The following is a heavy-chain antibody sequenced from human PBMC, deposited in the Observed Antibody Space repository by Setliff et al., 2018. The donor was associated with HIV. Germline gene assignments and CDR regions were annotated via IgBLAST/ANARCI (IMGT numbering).Heavy chain of an antibody. V-gene: IGHV1-58*01. J-gene: IGHJ6*02. CDR2: IVVGSGNT. CDR3: AAAGVSGSGSLPHYYYYYGMDV. Sequence: SVKVSCKASGFTFTSSAVQWVRQARGRRLEWIGWIVVGSGNTNYAQKFQERVTITRDMSTSTAYMELSSLRSEDTAVYYCAAAGVSGSGSLPHYYYYYGMDVWGQGTTVTVSS. D-gene: IGHD3-10*01. CDR1: GFTFTSSA.